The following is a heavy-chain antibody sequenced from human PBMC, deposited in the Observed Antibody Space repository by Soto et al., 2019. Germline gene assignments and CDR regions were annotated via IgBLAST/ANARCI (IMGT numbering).Heavy chain of an antibody. Sequence: PGEPLKISCKGSGYSFTTYRIGWVRQMPGKGLEWMGIIYPGDSDTRYSPSFQGQVTISADKSISTAYLQWSSLKASDTAMYYCARQVRYSGSYSYYGLDVWGQGTTVTVSS. CDR3: ARQVRYSGSYSYYGLDV. CDR2: IYPGDSDT. V-gene: IGHV5-51*01. J-gene: IGHJ6*02. D-gene: IGHD1-26*01. CDR1: GYSFTTYR.